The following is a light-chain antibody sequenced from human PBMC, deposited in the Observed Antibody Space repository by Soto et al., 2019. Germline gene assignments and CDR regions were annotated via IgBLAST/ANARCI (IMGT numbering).Light chain of an antibody. J-gene: IGKJ4*01. CDR1: QSVSSY. CDR2: DAS. V-gene: IGKV3-11*01. CDR3: QQFSSYPLT. Sequence: EVVLTQSPATLSLSPGDRATLSCRASQSVSSYLAWYQQKPGQAPRLLIYDASNRAAGIPARFSGGGSGTDFTLTISRLEPEDFAVYYCQQFSSYPLTFGGGTKVDIK.